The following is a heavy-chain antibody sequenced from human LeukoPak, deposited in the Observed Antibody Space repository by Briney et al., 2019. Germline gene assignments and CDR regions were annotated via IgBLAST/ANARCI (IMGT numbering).Heavy chain of an antibody. D-gene: IGHD3-3*01. J-gene: IGHJ5*02. CDR1: GFTFSSYW. CDR3: AREYYDFWSGYPNH. V-gene: IGHV3-7*01. CDR2: IKQDGSEK. Sequence: GGSLRLSCAASGFTFSSYWMSWGRQAPGKGLEWVANIKQDGSEKYHVDSVKGRFTISRDNAKNSLYLQMNSLRAEDTDVYYCAREYYDFWSGYPNHWGQGTLVTVSS.